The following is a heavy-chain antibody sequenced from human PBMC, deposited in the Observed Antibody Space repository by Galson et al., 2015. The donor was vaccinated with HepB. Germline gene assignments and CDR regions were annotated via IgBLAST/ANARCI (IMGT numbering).Heavy chain of an antibody. CDR3: ARDTTPRYYYYGMDV. J-gene: IGHJ6*02. V-gene: IGHV1-69*06. Sequence: SVKVSCKASGGTFSSYAISWVRQAPGQGLEWMGGIIPIFGTANYAQKFQGRVTITADKSTSTAYMELSSLRSEDTAVYYCARDTTPRYYYYGMDVWGQGTTVTVSS. CDR2: IIPIFGTA. D-gene: IGHD1-1*01. CDR1: GGTFSSYA.